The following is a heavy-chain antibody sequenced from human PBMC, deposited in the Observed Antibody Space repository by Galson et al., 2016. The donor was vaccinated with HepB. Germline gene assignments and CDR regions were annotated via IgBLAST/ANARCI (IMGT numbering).Heavy chain of an antibody. D-gene: IGHD2-15*01. V-gene: IGHV4-34*01. Sequence: SETLSPTCGVHGGSFNPPYWRWIRQPPGNGLEWIGEINHRGSTKSNPSIKNRVTISVDTSKNQFSLKLNSMTAADTAIHYCAGVVVAATNWFDPWGQGTLVAVSS. CDR1: GGSFNPPY. J-gene: IGHJ5*02. CDR2: INHRGST. CDR3: AGVVVAATNWFDP.